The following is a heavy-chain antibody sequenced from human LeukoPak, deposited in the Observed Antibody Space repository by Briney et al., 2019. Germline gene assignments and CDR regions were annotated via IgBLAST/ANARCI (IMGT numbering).Heavy chain of an antibody. J-gene: IGHJ4*02. Sequence: SETLSLTCTVSGFSISSGGYSWSWIRQPPGKGLEWIGYIYHSGSTYYNPSLKSRVTISVDRSKNQFSLKLSSVTAADTAVYYCARAAVGVEWLVRSGGYYFDYWGQGTLVTVSS. CDR2: IYHSGST. CDR3: ARAAVGVEWLVRSGGYYFDY. D-gene: IGHD6-19*01. V-gene: IGHV4-30-2*01. CDR1: GFSISSGGYS.